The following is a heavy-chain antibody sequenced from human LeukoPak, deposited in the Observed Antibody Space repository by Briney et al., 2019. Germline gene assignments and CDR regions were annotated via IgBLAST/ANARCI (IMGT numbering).Heavy chain of an antibody. CDR1: GFSLSGYA. CDR2: ILTSGTT. D-gene: IGHD4-17*01. Sequence: PGGSLRLSCVASGFSLSGYAMSWVRQAPGKGPEWVSGILTSGTTYYSDSVKGRFTISRDSSKNTLYLQINSLRSEDTAMYSCAKDLTYGDGRWEFVPWGQGTLVTVSS. V-gene: IGHV3-23*05. CDR3: AKDLTYGDGRWEFVP. J-gene: IGHJ5*02.